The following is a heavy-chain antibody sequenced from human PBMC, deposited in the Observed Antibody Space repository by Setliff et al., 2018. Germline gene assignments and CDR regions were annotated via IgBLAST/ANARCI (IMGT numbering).Heavy chain of an antibody. D-gene: IGHD1-26*01. CDR1: GFTFSSYA. V-gene: IGHV3-49*04. CDR3: IGVGATSFDY. Sequence: PGGSLRLSCAASGFTFSSYAMSWVRQAPGKGLEWVGFTRSKAYGGTTEYAAPVKGRFTISRDDSKSIAYLQMNSLKTEDTAVYYCIGVGATSFDYWGQGTLVTV. J-gene: IGHJ4*02. CDR2: TRSKAYGGTT.